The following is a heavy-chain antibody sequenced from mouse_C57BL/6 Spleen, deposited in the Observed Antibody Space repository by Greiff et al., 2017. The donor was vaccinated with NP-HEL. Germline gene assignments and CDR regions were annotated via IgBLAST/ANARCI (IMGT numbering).Heavy chain of an antibody. CDR1: GYAFSSSW. Sequence: LQESGPELVKPGASVKISCKASGYAFSSSWMNWVKQRPGKGLEWIGRIYPGDGDTNYNGKFKGKATLTADKSSSTAYMQLSSLTSEDSAVYFCARFPAMDYWGQGTSVTVSS. J-gene: IGHJ4*01. V-gene: IGHV1-82*01. CDR2: IYPGDGDT. CDR3: ARFPAMDY.